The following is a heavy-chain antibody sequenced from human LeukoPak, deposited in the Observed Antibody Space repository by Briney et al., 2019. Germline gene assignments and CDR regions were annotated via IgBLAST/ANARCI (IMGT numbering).Heavy chain of an antibody. J-gene: IGHJ4*02. CDR1: GFIFSSYE. CDR3: AKFSRAADSY. V-gene: IGHV3-48*03. CDR2: ISNSATTI. Sequence: PGGSLRLSCAASGFIFSSYEMNWVRQAPGKGLEWVSYISNSATTIYYADSVRGRFTISRDNAKNSLSLQMDSLRAEDTAVYYCAKFSRAADSYWGQGTLVTVSS. D-gene: IGHD2-15*01.